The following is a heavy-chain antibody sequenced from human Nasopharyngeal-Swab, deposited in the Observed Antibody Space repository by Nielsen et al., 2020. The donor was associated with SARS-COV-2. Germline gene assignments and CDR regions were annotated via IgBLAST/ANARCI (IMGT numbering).Heavy chain of an antibody. D-gene: IGHD3-3*01. J-gene: IGHJ3*02. Sequence: KISCKASGGTFSSYAISWVRQAPGQGLEWMGGIIPIFGTANYAQKFQGRVTITADKSTSTAYMELSSLRSEDTAVYYCARGDTIFGKGSYDAFDIWGQGTMVTVSS. V-gene: IGHV1-69*06. CDR1: GGTFSSYA. CDR2: IIPIFGTA. CDR3: ARGDTIFGKGSYDAFDI.